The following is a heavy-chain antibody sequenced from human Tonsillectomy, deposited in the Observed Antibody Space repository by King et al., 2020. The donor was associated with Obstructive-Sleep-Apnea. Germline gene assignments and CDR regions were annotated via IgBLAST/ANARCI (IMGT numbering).Heavy chain of an antibody. CDR3: ARDLIVATTRDDY. Sequence: QLQESGPGLVKPSETLSLTCTVSGGSISSSSYYWGWIRQPPGKGLEWIGSIYYSGSTYYNPSLKSRVTISVDTSKNQFSLKLSSVTAADTAVYYCARDLIVATTRDDYWGQGTLVTVSS. CDR1: GGSISSSSYY. CDR2: IYYSGST. D-gene: IGHD5-12*01. J-gene: IGHJ4*02. V-gene: IGHV4-39*07.